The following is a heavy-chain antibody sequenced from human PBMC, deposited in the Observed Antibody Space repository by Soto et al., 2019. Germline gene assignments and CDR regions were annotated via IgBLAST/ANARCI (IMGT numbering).Heavy chain of an antibody. Sequence: DVQLVESGGGLVQPGRSLRLSCAASGFTFDDYAMHWVRQAPGKGLEWVSGISWNSGSIGYADSVKGRFTISRDNAKNSLYLQMNSLRAEDTALYYCAKDITAGSGSYGMDVWGQGTTVTVSS. CDR1: GFTFDDYA. CDR2: ISWNSGSI. V-gene: IGHV3-9*01. D-gene: IGHD3-10*01. CDR3: AKDITAGSGSYGMDV. J-gene: IGHJ6*02.